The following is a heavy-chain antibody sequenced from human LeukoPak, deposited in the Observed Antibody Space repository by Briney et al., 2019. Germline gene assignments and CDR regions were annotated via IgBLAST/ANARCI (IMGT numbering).Heavy chain of an antibody. V-gene: IGHV4-34*01. CDR2: INHSGST. CDR1: GGSFSGYY. Sequence: PSETLSLTCAVYGGSFSGYYWSWIRQPPGKGLEWIGEINHSGSTNYNPSLKSRATISVDTSKNQFSLKLSSVTAADTAVYYCATPESAVAGTGFDYWGQGTLVTVSS. D-gene: IGHD6-19*01. J-gene: IGHJ4*02. CDR3: ATPESAVAGTGFDY.